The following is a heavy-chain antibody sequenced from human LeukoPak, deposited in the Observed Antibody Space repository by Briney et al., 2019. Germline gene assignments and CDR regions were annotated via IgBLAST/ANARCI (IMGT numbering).Heavy chain of an antibody. D-gene: IGHD3-10*01. V-gene: IGHV1-69*13. Sequence: ASVKVSCKASGGTFSSYAISWVRQAPGQGLEWMGGIIPIFGTANYAQKFQGRVTITADESTSTAYMELSSLRSEDTAVYYCVVDYGPGSRYCYYGMDVWGQGTTVTVSS. CDR3: VVDYGPGSRYCYYGMDV. CDR2: IIPIFGTA. CDR1: GGTFSSYA. J-gene: IGHJ6*02.